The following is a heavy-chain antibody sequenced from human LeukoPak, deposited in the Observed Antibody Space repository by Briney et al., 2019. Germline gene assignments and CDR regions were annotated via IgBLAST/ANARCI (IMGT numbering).Heavy chain of an antibody. D-gene: IGHD3-10*01. V-gene: IGHV1-8*01. Sequence: ASVRVSCKASGYTFTSYDIHWVRQATGQGLEWMGWMNPNSGKTGYAQRFQGRVTMTRNTSITTAYMELSSLRSEDTAMYYCASLIQNVYYGSEGAGYFDLWGRGTLVTVSS. J-gene: IGHJ2*01. CDR2: MNPNSGKT. CDR1: GYTFTSYD. CDR3: ASLIQNVYYGSEGAGYFDL.